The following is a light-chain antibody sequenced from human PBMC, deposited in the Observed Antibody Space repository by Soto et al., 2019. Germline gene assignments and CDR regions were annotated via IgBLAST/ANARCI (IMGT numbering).Light chain of an antibody. CDR2: ANN. CDR3: QSYDTSLSGYV. V-gene: IGLV1-40*01. J-gene: IGLJ1*01. CDR1: SSNIGAGYD. Sequence: QSVLTQPPSVSGAPGQRVTISCTGSSSNIGAGYDVHWYQQLPGTAPKLLIYANNIRPSGVPGRFPGSKSGTSASLAITGLQAEDEADYYCQSYDTSLSGYVFGTGTKVTVL.